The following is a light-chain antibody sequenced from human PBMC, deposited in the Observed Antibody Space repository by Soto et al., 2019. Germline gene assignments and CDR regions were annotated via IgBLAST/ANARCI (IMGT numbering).Light chain of an antibody. Sequence: QPVLTQPPSVFGAPGQRVTIPCTGSSSNIGAGYDVHWYQQVPGAHPKLIIYDNVNRPSGVTDRFSGSRSGTSASLAITGLRAEDGATYHCQSYDSSLSISVFGGGTKVTVL. CDR1: SSNIGAGYD. J-gene: IGLJ2*01. CDR3: QSYDSSLSISV. CDR2: DNV. V-gene: IGLV1-40*01.